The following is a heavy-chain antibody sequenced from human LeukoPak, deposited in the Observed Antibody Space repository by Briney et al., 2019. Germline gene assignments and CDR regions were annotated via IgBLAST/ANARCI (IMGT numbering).Heavy chain of an antibody. CDR3: ARGSSSRKKVGDY. D-gene: IGHD6-13*01. Sequence: GGSLRLSCAASGFTFSSYSMNWVRQAPGKGLEWVSSISSSSSYIYYADSVKGRFTISRDNAKNSLYLQMNSLRAEDTAVYYCARGSSSRKKVGDYWGQGTLVTVSS. CDR1: GFTFSSYS. V-gene: IGHV3-21*01. J-gene: IGHJ4*02. CDR2: ISSSSSYI.